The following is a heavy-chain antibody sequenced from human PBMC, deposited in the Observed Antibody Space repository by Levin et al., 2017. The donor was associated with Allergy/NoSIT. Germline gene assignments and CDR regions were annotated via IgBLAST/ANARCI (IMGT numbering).Heavy chain of an antibody. J-gene: IGHJ6*03. CDR3: ARRYYGLGTYYMDV. V-gene: IGHV3-66*01. CDR2: IYRGGTK. D-gene: IGHD3-10*01. Sequence: GGSLRLSCAASGFTVSSNYMSWVRQAPGKGLEWVSLIYRGGTKYYADPVKARFTISRDNSTNTLYLKMNSLSAEDTAVYYCARRYYGLGTYYMDVWGKGTTVTVAS. CDR1: GFTVSSNY.